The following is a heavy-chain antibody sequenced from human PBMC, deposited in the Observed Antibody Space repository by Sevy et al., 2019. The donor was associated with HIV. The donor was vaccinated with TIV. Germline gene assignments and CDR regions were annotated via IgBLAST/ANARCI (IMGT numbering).Heavy chain of an antibody. CDR3: ARVGVSYCTDDCYHRFDY. Sequence: GGSLRLSCSASGFTFSSYALLWVRQAPGKGLEWVSLISYDGRNKYYSDSVKDRFAISRDESKTTLFLPMESLRTEDTAIYYCARVGVSYCTDDCYHRFDYWGRGTLVTVSS. D-gene: IGHD2-21*02. CDR2: ISYDGRNK. J-gene: IGHJ4*02. CDR1: GFTFSSYA. V-gene: IGHV3-30*09.